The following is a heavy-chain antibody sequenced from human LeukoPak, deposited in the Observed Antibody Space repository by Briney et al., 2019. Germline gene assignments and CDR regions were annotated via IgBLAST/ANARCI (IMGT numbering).Heavy chain of an antibody. Sequence: GGSLRLSCAASGFTFNSYGMSWVRQAPGKGLEWVSAISGSGAGTYYADSVKGRFTISRNNAKNSVYLQMNSLRAEDTALYYCARGSGSSWYFYFDYWGQGTLVTVSS. CDR1: GFTFNSYG. D-gene: IGHD6-13*01. J-gene: IGHJ4*02. CDR3: ARGSGSSWYFYFDY. V-gene: IGHV3-23*01. CDR2: ISGSGAGT.